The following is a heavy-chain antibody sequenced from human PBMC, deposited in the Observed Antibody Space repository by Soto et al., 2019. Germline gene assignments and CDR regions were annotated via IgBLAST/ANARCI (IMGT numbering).Heavy chain of an antibody. J-gene: IGHJ4*02. CDR3: AGLLGYCSGDSCRIDY. Sequence: QLQLQESGPGLVKPSETLSLTCTVSGGSISSSSYYWGWIRQPPGKGLEGIGSIYYSGSTYYNLSLKSRVTISVDTSKNQFSLKLSSVTAAATAVYFCAGLLGYCSGDSCRIDYWGQGTLVTVSS. V-gene: IGHV4-39*01. D-gene: IGHD2-15*01. CDR1: GGSISSSSYY. CDR2: IYYSGST.